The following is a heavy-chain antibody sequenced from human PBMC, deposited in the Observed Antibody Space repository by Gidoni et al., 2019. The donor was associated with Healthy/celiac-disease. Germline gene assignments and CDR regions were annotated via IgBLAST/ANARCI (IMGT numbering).Heavy chain of an antibody. Sequence: QVQLQESGPGLVKPSQTLSLTCTVSGGSISSGDYYWSWIRQPPGKGLEWIGYIYYSGSTYYNPSLKSRVTISVDTSKNQFSLKLSSVTAADTAVYYCARVLRYGRAGNWFDPWGQGTLVTVSS. V-gene: IGHV4-30-4*08. J-gene: IGHJ5*02. D-gene: IGHD4-17*01. CDR1: GGSISSGDYY. CDR3: ARVLRYGRAGNWFDP. CDR2: IYYSGST.